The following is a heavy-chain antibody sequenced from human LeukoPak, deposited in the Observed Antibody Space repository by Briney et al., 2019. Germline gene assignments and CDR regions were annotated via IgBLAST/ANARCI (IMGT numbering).Heavy chain of an antibody. CDR1: GYMFTNYY. V-gene: IGHV1-46*01. CDR3: ARVPLGGSQLYSFDY. CDR2: INPSGGST. D-gene: IGHD1-26*01. J-gene: IGHJ4*02. Sequence: ASVKVSCKASGYMFTNYYIHWVRQAPGQGLEWRGVINPSGGSTSYAEKFQGRVTMTRDTSTSTVYMELSSLRSDDTAVYYCARVPLGGSQLYSFDYWGQGTLVTVSS.